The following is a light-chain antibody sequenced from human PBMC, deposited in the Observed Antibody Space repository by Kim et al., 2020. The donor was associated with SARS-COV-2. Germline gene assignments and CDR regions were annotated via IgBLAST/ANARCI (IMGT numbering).Light chain of an antibody. J-gene: IGLJ2*01. CDR3: QAWDSSTAGVV. Sequence: PGQTANITCSGEKLGDKDAYWYEQKRGQDHGVVIYEDTKRPSGIPERFSGSNSGNTATLTISGTQAMDEADYYCQAWDSSTAGVVFGGGTQLTVL. CDR2: EDT. V-gene: IGLV3-1*01. CDR1: KLGDKD.